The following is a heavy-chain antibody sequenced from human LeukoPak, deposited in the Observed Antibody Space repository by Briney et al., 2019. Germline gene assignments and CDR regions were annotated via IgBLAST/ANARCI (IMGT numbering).Heavy chain of an antibody. CDR3: ARGHTAVTRHFDF. V-gene: IGHV3-23*01. J-gene: IGHJ4*02. D-gene: IGHD4-17*01. CDR1: GFNFYNYA. Sequence: GGSLRLSCAASGFNFYNYAMTWVRQAPGKGLEWVSSISGGGDSTHYADSVKGRVTIPRDDSKKLLYLDMNSLRAEDTAVYYCARGHTAVTRHFDFWGQGTLVTVSS. CDR2: ISGGGDST.